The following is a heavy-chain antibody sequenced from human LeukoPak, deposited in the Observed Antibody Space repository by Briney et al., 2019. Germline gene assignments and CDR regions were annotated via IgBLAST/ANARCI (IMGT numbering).Heavy chain of an antibody. J-gene: IGHJ4*02. Sequence: ASVKVSRKASGYTFTSYYMHWVRQAPGQGLEWMGIINPSGGSTSYAQKFQGRVTMTRDTYTSTVYMELSSLRSEDTAVYYCARRSSGYDLDYWGQGTLVTVSS. V-gene: IGHV1-46*01. CDR3: ARRSSGYDLDY. D-gene: IGHD5-12*01. CDR1: GYTFTSYY. CDR2: INPSGGST.